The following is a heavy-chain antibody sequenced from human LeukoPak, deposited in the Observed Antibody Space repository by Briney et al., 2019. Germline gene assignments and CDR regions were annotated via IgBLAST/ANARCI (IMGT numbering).Heavy chain of an antibody. Sequence: ASVKVSCKASGYTFTSYGISWVRQAPGQGLEWMGWISAYNGNTNYAQKLQGRVTMTTDTSTSTAYMELRSLRSDDTAVYYCARVGGYDYHYYYYGMDVWGQGTPVTVSS. CDR3: ARVGGYDYHYYYYGMDV. CDR1: GYTFTSYG. J-gene: IGHJ6*02. CDR2: ISAYNGNT. V-gene: IGHV1-18*01. D-gene: IGHD5-12*01.